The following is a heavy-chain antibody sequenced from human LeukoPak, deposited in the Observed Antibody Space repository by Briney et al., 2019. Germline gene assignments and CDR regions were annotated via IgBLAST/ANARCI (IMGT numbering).Heavy chain of an antibody. D-gene: IGHD2-2*01. V-gene: IGHV3-53*04. Sequence: GGSLRLSCAASGFTVSSNYMSWVRQAPGKGLEWVSVIYSGGSTYYADSVKGRFTISRHNSKNTLYLQMNSLRAEDTAVYYCARAVGYEGNMYYFDYWGQGTPVTVSS. CDR2: IYSGGST. CDR3: ARAVGYEGNMYYFDY. CDR1: GFTVSSNY. J-gene: IGHJ4*02.